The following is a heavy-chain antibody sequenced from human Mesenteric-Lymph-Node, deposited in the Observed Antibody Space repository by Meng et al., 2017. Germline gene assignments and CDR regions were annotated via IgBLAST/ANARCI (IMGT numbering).Heavy chain of an antibody. Sequence: LSLTCAASGFTFSSYEMNWVRQAPGKGLEWVSYISSSGSTIYYADSVKGRFTISRDNAKNSLYLQMNSLRAEDTAVYYCAKESGGSYAALDFDYWGQGTLVTVSS. J-gene: IGHJ4*02. D-gene: IGHD1-26*01. CDR1: GFTFSSYE. V-gene: IGHV3-48*03. CDR2: ISSSGSTI. CDR3: AKESGGSYAALDFDY.